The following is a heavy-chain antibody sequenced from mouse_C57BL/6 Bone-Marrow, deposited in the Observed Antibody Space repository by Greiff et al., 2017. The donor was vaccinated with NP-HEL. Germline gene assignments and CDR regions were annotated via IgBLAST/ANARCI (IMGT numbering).Heavy chain of an antibody. D-gene: IGHD2-3*01. CDR1: GYTFTDYN. V-gene: IGHV1-22*01. J-gene: IGHJ3*01. Sequence: EVQLQESGPELVKPGASVKMSCKASGYTFTDYNMHWVKQSHGKSLEWIGYINPNNGGTSYNQKFKGKATLTVNKSSSTAYMELRSLTSEDSTVYDGARSPIYDCYYWFAYWGQGTLVTVSA. CDR2: INPNNGGT. CDR3: ARSPIYDCYYWFAY.